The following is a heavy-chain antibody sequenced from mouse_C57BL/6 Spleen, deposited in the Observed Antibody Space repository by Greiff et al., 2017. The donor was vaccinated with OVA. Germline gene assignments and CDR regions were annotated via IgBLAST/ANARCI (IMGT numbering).Heavy chain of an antibody. J-gene: IGHJ2*01. CDR2: IHPNSGST. Sequence: QVQLQQSGAELVKPGASVKLSCKASGYTFTSYWMHWVKQRPGQGLEWIGMIHPNSGSTNYNEKFKSKATLTVDKSSSTAYMQLSSLTSEDSAVYYCARRNLLGYFDYWGQGTTLTVSS. V-gene: IGHV1-64*01. CDR1: GYTFTSYW. D-gene: IGHD2-10*01. CDR3: ARRNLLGYFDY.